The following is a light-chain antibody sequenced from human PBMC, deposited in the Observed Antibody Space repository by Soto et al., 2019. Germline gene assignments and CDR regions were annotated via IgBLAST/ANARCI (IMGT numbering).Light chain of an antibody. J-gene: IGKJ1*01. CDR3: QQYGSTPPT. CDR2: GVS. Sequence: EIVLTQSPGTLSLSPGERATLSCMASESVSNEYLAWYQRKPGQSPWLLIYGVSYSAPDTPYRLSGSGSGTDLTLTIARREAEDFAVYICQQYGSTPPTFGHGTKVEI. V-gene: IGKV3-20*01. CDR1: ESVSNEY.